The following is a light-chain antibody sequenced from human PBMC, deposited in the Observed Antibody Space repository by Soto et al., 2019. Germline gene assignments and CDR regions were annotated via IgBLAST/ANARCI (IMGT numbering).Light chain of an antibody. J-gene: IGKJ1*01. CDR2: GAS. CDR1: QSASSRY. CDR3: LQYGSSPWT. V-gene: IGKV3-20*01. Sequence: EIVLTQSPGTLSLSPGERATLSCRAGQSASSRYLAWYQLKPGQAPRVLIHGASSRATGIPDRFSGSGSGTDFTLTISRLEPEDFAVYYCLQYGSSPWTFGQGTKVEIK.